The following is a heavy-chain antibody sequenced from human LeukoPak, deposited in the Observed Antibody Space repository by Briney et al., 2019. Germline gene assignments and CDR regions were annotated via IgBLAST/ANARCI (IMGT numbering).Heavy chain of an antibody. CDR1: GFTFSSYA. CDR2: TSSSDAGT. Sequence: PGGSLRLSCAASGFTFSSYAMSSVRQAPGKGLECVSATSSSDAGTYHAESVRGRFTISRDNSKNTLYLQMNSLRAEDTAVYYCAKDGYSGYGEVDYWGQGTLVTVSS. D-gene: IGHD5-12*01. CDR3: AKDGYSGYGEVDY. V-gene: IGHV3-23*01. J-gene: IGHJ4*02.